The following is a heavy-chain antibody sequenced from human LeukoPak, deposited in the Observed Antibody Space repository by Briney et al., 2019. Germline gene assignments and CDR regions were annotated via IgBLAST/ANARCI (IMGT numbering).Heavy chain of an antibody. D-gene: IGHD2-2*01. Sequence: GESLKISCKGSGYSFTSYWIGWVRQMSGKGLEWMGIIYPGDFDTRYSPSFQGQVTISADKSISTAYLQWSSLKAADTAIYHCARQWGDCSSTSCYSADWGQGTLVTVSS. CDR2: IYPGDFDT. CDR1: GYSFTSYW. J-gene: IGHJ4*02. V-gene: IGHV5-51*01. CDR3: ARQWGDCSSTSCYSAD.